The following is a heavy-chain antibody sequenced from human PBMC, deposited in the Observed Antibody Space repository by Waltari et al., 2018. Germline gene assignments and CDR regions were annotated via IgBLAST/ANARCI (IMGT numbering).Heavy chain of an antibody. J-gene: IGHJ4*02. CDR3: AREVVGATALDYFDY. V-gene: IGHV4-31*03. Sequence: QVQLQESGPGLVKPSQTLSLTCTVSGGSISSGGYYWSWIRQHPGKGLEWIGYIYYSGSTYYNPSLKSRVTISVDTSKNQFSLKLSAVTAADTAVYYCAREVVGATALDYFDYWGQGTLVTVSS. D-gene: IGHD1-26*01. CDR2: IYYSGST. CDR1: GGSISSGGYY.